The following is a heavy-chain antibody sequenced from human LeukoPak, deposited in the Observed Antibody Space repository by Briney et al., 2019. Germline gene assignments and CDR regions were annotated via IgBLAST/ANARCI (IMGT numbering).Heavy chain of an antibody. V-gene: IGHV3-15*01. Sequence: GGSLRLSCAASGFTFSNAWMSCVRQAPGKGLEWVGRIKSKTDGGTTDYAAPVKGRFTISRDDSKNTLYLQMNSLKTEDTAVYYCTTDLGHGAFDIWGQGTMVTVSS. CDR1: GFTFSNAW. J-gene: IGHJ3*02. CDR2: IKSKTDGGTT. D-gene: IGHD3-16*01. CDR3: TTDLGHGAFDI.